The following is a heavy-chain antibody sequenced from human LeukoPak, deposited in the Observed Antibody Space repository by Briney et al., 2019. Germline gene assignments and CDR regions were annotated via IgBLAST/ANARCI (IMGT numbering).Heavy chain of an antibody. J-gene: IGHJ4*02. D-gene: IGHD6-13*01. V-gene: IGHV3-21*06. CDR1: GFTFSSYS. Sequence: GGSLRLSCAASGFTFSSYSMNWVRQAPGKGLEWVSSITRSNYIYYADSVKGRFTISRDNAKNSLYLQMNSLRAEDTAVYYCAKDYSSSWIFDYWGQGTLVTVSS. CDR2: ITRSNYI. CDR3: AKDYSSSWIFDY.